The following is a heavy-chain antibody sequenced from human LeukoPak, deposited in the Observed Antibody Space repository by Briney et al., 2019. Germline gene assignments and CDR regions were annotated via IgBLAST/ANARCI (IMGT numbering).Heavy chain of an antibody. J-gene: IGHJ4*02. Sequence: ASVKVSXKASGGTFSSYAISWVRQAPGQGLEWMGGIIPIFGTANYAQKFQGRVTITTDESTSTAYMELSSLRSEDTAVYYCARGEFTMVRGVYFDYWGQGTLVTVSS. CDR3: ARGEFTMVRGVYFDY. V-gene: IGHV1-69*05. D-gene: IGHD3-10*01. CDR1: GGTFSSYA. CDR2: IIPIFGTA.